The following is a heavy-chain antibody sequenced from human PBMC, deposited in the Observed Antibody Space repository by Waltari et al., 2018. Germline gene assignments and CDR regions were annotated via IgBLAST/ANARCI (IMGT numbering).Heavy chain of an antibody. J-gene: IGHJ4*02. V-gene: IGHV3-21*01. CDR2: ISSSSSYI. CDR1: GFTFSSYS. CDR3: ARGYLGYRPGGGGFDY. D-gene: IGHD5-18*01. Sequence: EVQLVESGGGLVKPGGSLRLSCAASGFTFSSYSMNWVRQAPGKVLEWVSSISSSSSYIYYADSVKGRFTISRDNAKNSLYLQMNSLRAEDTAVYYCARGYLGYRPGGGGFDYWGQGTLVTVSS.